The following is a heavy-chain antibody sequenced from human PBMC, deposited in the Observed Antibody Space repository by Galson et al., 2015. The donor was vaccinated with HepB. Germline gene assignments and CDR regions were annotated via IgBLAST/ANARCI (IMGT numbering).Heavy chain of an antibody. V-gene: IGHV1-18*04. CDR2: ISAYNGNT. Sequence: SVKVSCKASGYTFTSYGISWVRQAPGQGLEWMGWISAYNGNTNYAQKLQGRVTMTTDTSASTAYMELRSPRSDDTAVYYCARRGWLPTTTSWFDPWGQGTLVTVSS. CDR1: GYTFTSYG. CDR3: ARRGWLPTTTSWFDP. J-gene: IGHJ5*02. D-gene: IGHD1-14*01.